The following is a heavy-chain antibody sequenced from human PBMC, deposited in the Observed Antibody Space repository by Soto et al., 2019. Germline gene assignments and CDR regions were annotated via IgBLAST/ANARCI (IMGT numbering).Heavy chain of an antibody. CDR2: ISAYNGNT. J-gene: IGHJ4*02. CDR3: ASGTYYYGSGSYYNPYSFDY. Sequence: QVQLVQSGAEVKKPGASVKVSCKASGYTFTSYGISWVRQAPGQGLEWMGWISAYNGNTNYAQKLQGRVTLTTDTSTSTAYMELRRLRSDDTAVSYCASGTYYYGSGSYYNPYSFDYWGQGTLVTVSS. CDR1: GYTFTSYG. V-gene: IGHV1-18*01. D-gene: IGHD3-10*01.